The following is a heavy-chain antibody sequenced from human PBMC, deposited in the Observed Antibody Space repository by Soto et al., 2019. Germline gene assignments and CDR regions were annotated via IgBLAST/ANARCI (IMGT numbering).Heavy chain of an antibody. CDR2: IYYSGST. Sequence: SETLSLTCTVSGGSISSYYWSWIRQPPGKGLEWIGYIYYSGSTNYNPSLKSRVTISVDTSKNQFSLKLSSVTAADTAVYYCARTHYYDSSGYYRFYYFDYWGQGTLVTVS. CDR1: GGSISSYY. CDR3: ARTHYYDSSGYYRFYYFDY. J-gene: IGHJ4*02. V-gene: IGHV4-59*01. D-gene: IGHD3-22*01.